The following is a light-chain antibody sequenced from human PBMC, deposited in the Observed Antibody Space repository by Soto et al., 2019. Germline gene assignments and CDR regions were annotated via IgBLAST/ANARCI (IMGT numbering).Light chain of an antibody. V-gene: IGLV2-8*01. CDR1: SSDVGGYNY. CDR2: EVS. J-gene: IGLJ2*01. Sequence: QSALTQPPSASGSPGQSVTISCTGTSSDVGGYNYVSWYQQHPGKAPKLMIYEVSKRPSGVPDRFSGSKSGNTASLTVSGLQAEDEADYYCNSYGGGNNLVFGGGTKLTVL. CDR3: NSYGGGNNLV.